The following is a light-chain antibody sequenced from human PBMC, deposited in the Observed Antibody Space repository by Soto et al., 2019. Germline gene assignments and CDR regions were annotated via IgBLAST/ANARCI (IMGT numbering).Light chain of an antibody. J-gene: IGKJ1*01. CDR1: RSISSY. Sequence: IQMTQSPSSLSASVGDRDTITCRAKRSISSYLTWYQQKPGKAPNLLIHAAFNLESGVPSRFSGSGSGTDFTLTISSLQPEDFATYYCQQSYSLPRTFGQGTKVDIK. V-gene: IGKV1-39*01. CDR3: QQSYSLPRT. CDR2: AAF.